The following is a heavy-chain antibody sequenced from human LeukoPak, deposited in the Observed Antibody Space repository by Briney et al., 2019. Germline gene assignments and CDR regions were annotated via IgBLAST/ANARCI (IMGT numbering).Heavy chain of an antibody. Sequence: GGSLRLSCAASGFTFSDYYMSWIRQAPGKGLEWVSYISSSGSTIYYADSVKGRFTISRDNAKNSLYLQMNSLRAEDTAMYYCARETPVTNYFDYWGQGTLVTVSS. J-gene: IGHJ4*02. CDR2: ISSSGSTI. D-gene: IGHD2-21*02. V-gene: IGHV3-11*04. CDR1: GFTFSDYY. CDR3: ARETPVTNYFDY.